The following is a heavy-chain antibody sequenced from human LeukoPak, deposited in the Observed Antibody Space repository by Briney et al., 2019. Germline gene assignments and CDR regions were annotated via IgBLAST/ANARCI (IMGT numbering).Heavy chain of an antibody. CDR2: ISAHNDNT. CDR1: GYTFTSYG. Sequence: ASVKVSCKASGYTFTSYGISWVRQAPGQGLQWMGWISAHNDNTNYAQKLQGRVTMTTDTSTSTVYMEVRSLRSDDTAVYYCARAGTTLLLDYWGQGTLVTVSS. V-gene: IGHV1-18*01. J-gene: IGHJ4*02. CDR3: ARAGTTLLLDY. D-gene: IGHD4-11*01.